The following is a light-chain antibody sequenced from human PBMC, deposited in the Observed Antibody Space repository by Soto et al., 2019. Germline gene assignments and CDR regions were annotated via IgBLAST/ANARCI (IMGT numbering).Light chain of an antibody. V-gene: IGKV3-11*01. J-gene: IGKJ5*01. CDR1: QSVSSY. Sequence: EIVLTQSRATLSLSPGERATLSVGASQSVSSYLACYQQKPGQAPRLLIYDASNRATGIPARFSGSGSGTDFTLTISSLEPEDFAVYYCQHRMNWPLTFGQGTRLEIK. CDR3: QHRMNWPLT. CDR2: DAS.